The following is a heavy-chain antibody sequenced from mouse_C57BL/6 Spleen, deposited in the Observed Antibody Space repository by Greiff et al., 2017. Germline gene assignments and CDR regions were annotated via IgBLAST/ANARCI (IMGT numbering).Heavy chain of an antibody. Sequence: QVQLQQPGAELVKPGASVKMSCKASGYTFTSYWITWVKQRPGQGLEWIGDIYPGSGSTNYNEKFKSKATLTVDTSSSTAYMQLSSLTSEDSAVYYCARTTTVVGNVDVWGTGTTVTVSS. D-gene: IGHD1-1*01. CDR3: ARTTTVVGNVDV. CDR2: IYPGSGST. CDR1: GYTFTSYW. J-gene: IGHJ1*03. V-gene: IGHV1-55*01.